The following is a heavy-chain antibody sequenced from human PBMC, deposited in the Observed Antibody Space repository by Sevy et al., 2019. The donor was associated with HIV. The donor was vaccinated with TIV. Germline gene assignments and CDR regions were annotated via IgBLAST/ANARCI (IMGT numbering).Heavy chain of an antibody. CDR2: INSDGSST. Sequence: GGSLRLSCAASGVTFSSYWMHWVRQAPGKGLVWVSRINSDGSSTSYADSVKGRFTISRDNAKNTLYLQMNSLRAEDTAVYYCARGIAVYYGMDVWGQGTTVTVSS. J-gene: IGHJ6*02. CDR1: GVTFSSYW. V-gene: IGHV3-74*01. CDR3: ARGIAVYYGMDV. D-gene: IGHD6-19*01.